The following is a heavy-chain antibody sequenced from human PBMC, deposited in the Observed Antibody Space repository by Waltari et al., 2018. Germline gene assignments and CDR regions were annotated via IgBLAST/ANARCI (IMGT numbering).Heavy chain of an antibody. CDR2: INTDGTRT. CDR3: ARVGEGEMATIAALDY. J-gene: IGHJ4*02. CDR1: GFTFSGYG. Sequence: EVHLVESGGGLLQPGGYLRLSCPASGFTFSGYGMHWVRRDPGKGVVWVSRINTDGTRTTYADSVKGRFTISRDNAKNMLYLEMNSLRAEDTAVYYCARVGEGEMATIAALDYWGQGTLVTVSS. D-gene: IGHD5-12*01. V-gene: IGHV3-74*01.